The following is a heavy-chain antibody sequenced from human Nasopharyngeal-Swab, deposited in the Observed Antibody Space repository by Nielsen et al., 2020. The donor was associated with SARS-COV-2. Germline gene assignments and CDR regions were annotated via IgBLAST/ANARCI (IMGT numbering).Heavy chain of an antibody. V-gene: IGHV3-15*01. CDR2: IKSKTDGGTT. J-gene: IGHJ3*02. Sequence: WIRQPPGKGLEWVGRIKSKTDGGTTDYAAPVKGRFTISRDDSKNTLYLQMNSLKTEDTAVYYCTTDATVGYSSSLDAFDIWGQGTMVTVSS. CDR3: TTDATVGYSSSLDAFDI. D-gene: IGHD6-13*01.